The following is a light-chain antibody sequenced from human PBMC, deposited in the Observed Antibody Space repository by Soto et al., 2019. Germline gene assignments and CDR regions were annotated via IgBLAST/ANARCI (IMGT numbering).Light chain of an antibody. CDR1: SSDVGGYNY. V-gene: IGLV2-14*01. CDR2: EVS. CDR3: SSYTSSSTYV. J-gene: IGLJ1*01. Sequence: QSVLTQPASVSGSPGQSITIPCTGTSSDVGGYNYVSWYQQHPGKAPKLMIYEVSNRPSGVSNRLSGSKSGNTASLTISGLQAEDEADYYCSSYTSSSTYVFXTGTKVTVL.